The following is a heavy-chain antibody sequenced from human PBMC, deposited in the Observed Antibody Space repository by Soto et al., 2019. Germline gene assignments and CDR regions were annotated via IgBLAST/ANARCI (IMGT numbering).Heavy chain of an antibody. CDR1: GFSVNNY. CDR3: AKEAEMVTSFDY. CDR2: MYSGGGT. J-gene: IGHJ4*02. D-gene: IGHD2-8*01. Sequence: GGSLRLSCAASGFSVNNYMSWVRQAPGKGLEWVSVMYSGGGTWYTDSVKGRFTISRDNSKNTLYLQMNSLRAEDTAVYYCAKEAEMVTSFDYWAQGTPVTVSS. V-gene: IGHV3-53*05.